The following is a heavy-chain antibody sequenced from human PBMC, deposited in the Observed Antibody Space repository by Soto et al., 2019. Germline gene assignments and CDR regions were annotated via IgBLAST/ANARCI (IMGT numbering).Heavy chain of an antibody. D-gene: IGHD2-8*01. CDR1: GFTFSSYS. CDR2: ISSSSSYI. V-gene: IGHV3-21*01. Sequence: PGGSLRLSCAASGFTFSSYSMNWVRQAPGKGLEWVSSISSSSSYIYYADSVKGRFTISRDNAKNSLYLQMNSLRAEDTAVYYCARDYRYCTNGVRPFSPADYWGQGTLVTVPQ. CDR3: ARDYRYCTNGVRPFSPADY. J-gene: IGHJ4*02.